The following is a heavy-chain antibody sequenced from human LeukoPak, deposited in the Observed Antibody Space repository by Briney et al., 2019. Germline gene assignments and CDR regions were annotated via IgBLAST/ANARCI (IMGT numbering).Heavy chain of an antibody. V-gene: IGHV4-59*08. D-gene: IGHD3-22*01. J-gene: IGHJ4*02. Sequence: PSETLSLTCTVSGDSISSYYWSWVRQPPGKGLEWIGYINYSRSTNYNPSLKSRVTISVDTSKNQFSLKLSSVTAADTAVYYCAICDSSGYYSGYCWGQGTLVTVSS. CDR2: INYSRST. CDR1: GDSISSYY. CDR3: AICDSSGYYSGYC.